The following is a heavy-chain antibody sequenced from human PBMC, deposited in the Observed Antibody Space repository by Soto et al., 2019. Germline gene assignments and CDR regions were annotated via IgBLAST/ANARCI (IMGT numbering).Heavy chain of an antibody. CDR3: ARERPDGARLDP. CDR1: GGSISSGDYY. CDR2: IYYSGSP. V-gene: IGHV4-30-4*01. J-gene: IGHJ5*02. Sequence: QVQLQESGPGLVKPSQTLSLTCTVSGGSISSGDYYWSWIRQPPGKGLEWIGYIYYSGSPYYHPSLQSRVTISVDTSKIQFSLKLSPVTAADTAVYYCARERPDGARLDPWGQGTLVTVSS. D-gene: IGHD6-6*01.